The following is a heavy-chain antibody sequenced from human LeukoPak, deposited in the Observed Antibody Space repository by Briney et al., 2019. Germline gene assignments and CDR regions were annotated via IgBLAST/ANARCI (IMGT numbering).Heavy chain of an antibody. CDR1: GFTFSDYA. CDR2: VSNNGGNT. Sequence: AGSLRLSCSASGFTFSDYALHWVRQTPRKGLESVAGVSNNGGNTYYADSVHGRFTISRDNSTNTLFLQMSSLRAEDTAVYYCVKAGCSFTTCYGNCWGQGTLVTVSS. J-gene: IGHJ4*02. CDR3: VKAGCSFTTCYGNC. V-gene: IGHV3-64D*09. D-gene: IGHD2-2*01.